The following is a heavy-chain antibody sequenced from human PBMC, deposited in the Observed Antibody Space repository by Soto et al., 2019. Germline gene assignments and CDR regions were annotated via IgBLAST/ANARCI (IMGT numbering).Heavy chain of an antibody. D-gene: IGHD3-22*01. CDR3: AKARFPKYYDSSGYCDY. Sequence: GGSLRLSCAASGFTFSIYGMHWVRQAPGKGLDWVAVIWYDGSNKYYADSVKGRFTISRDNSKNTLYLQMNSLRAEDTAVYYCAKARFPKYYDSSGYCDYWGQGTLVTVSS. CDR2: IWYDGSNK. V-gene: IGHV3-33*06. CDR1: GFTFSIYG. J-gene: IGHJ4*02.